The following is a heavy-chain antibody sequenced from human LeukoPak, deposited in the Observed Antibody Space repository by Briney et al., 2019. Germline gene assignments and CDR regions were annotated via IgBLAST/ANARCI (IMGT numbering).Heavy chain of an antibody. CDR2: IYYSGST. V-gene: IGHV4-59*01. CDR1: GGSISGYY. CDR3: ARAGQGDFWSGLRYFDY. J-gene: IGHJ4*02. Sequence: PSETLSLTCTVSGGSISGYYWSWIRQPPGKGLEWIGYIYYSGSTNYNPPLKSRVTISIDTSKNHFSLKLSSVTAADTAVYYCARAGQGDFWSGLRYFDYWGQGTLVTVSS. D-gene: IGHD3-3*01.